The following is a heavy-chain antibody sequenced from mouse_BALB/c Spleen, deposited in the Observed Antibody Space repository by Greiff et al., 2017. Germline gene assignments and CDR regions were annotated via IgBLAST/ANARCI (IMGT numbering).Heavy chain of an antibody. Sequence: VQLVESGPGLVAPSQSLSISCTASGFSLTDYGVNWVRQPPGKGLEWLGMIWGDGSTDYYSALKSRLSIIKDNSKSQDFLKMNSLQTDDTSRYYCARDKTLYIMDYWGQGTTVTVSS. CDR3: ARDKTLYIMDY. D-gene: IGHD1-3*01. V-gene: IGHV2-6-7*01. CDR1: GFSLTDYG. J-gene: IGHJ4*01. CDR2: IWGDGST.